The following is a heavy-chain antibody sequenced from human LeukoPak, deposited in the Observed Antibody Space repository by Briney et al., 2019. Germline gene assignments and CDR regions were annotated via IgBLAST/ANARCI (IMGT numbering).Heavy chain of an antibody. CDR2: IKSKAYNYAT. V-gene: IGHV3-73*01. D-gene: IGHD1-14*01. J-gene: IGHJ4*02. Sequence: GGSLRLSCAASGFTFSGSAIHWVRQASGKGLEWIGRIKSKAYNYATTYAASVKGRLSISRDDSKSTAYLQMNRLKTEDTAVYYCTRPYDHSDYWGQGTLVTVSS. CDR3: TRPYDHSDY. CDR1: GFTFSGSA.